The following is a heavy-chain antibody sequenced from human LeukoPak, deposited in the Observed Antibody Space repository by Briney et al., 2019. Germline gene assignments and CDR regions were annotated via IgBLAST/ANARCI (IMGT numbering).Heavy chain of an antibody. Sequence: SETLSLTCAVYGGSFSGYYWSWIRQPPGKGLEWIGEINHSGSTNYNPSLKSRVTISVDTSKNQFSLKLSSVTAADTALYYCANYVSRTMRDYWGQGTLVTVSS. CDR1: GGSFSGYY. V-gene: IGHV4-34*01. CDR2: INHSGST. D-gene: IGHD3-16*01. CDR3: ANYVSRTMRDY. J-gene: IGHJ4*02.